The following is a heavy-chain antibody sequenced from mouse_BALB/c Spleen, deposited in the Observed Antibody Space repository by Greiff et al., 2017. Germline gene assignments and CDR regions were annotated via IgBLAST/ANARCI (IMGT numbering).Heavy chain of an antibody. D-gene: IGHD1-2*01. V-gene: IGHV5-12-2*01. CDR3: ARGATADY. J-gene: IGHJ2*01. Sequence: DVKLVESGGGLVQPGGSLKLSCAASGFTFSSYTMSWVRQTPEKRLEWVAYISNGGGSTYYPDTVKGRFTISRDNAKNTLYLQMSSLKSEDTAMYYCARGATADYWGQGTTLTVSS. CDR2: ISNGGGST. CDR1: GFTFSSYT.